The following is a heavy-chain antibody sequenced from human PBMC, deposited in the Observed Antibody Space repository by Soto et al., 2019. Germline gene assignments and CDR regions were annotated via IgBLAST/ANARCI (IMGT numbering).Heavy chain of an antibody. J-gene: IGHJ4*02. CDR1: EFTFSKHG. CDR3: AKGPPLLMVYPVLDS. V-gene: IGHV3-30*18. CDR2: ISYDGSNK. D-gene: IGHD2-8*01. Sequence: GGSLRLSCAASEFTFSKHGMHWVRQAPGKGLEWVAVISYDGSNKYYGDSVKDRFTISRDNSKNTLYLHMNSLSPEDTAVYLCAKGPPLLMVYPVLDSWGQGTLVTVSS.